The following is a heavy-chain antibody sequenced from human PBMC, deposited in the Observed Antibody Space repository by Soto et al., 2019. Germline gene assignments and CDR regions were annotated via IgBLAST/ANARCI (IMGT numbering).Heavy chain of an antibody. CDR2: MNPNSGNT. CDR1: GYTFTSYD. V-gene: IGHV1-8*01. J-gene: IGHJ4*02. CDR3: ARGLRGYCSSTSCQYYFDY. D-gene: IGHD2-2*01. Sequence: ASVKVSCKASGYTFTSYDINWVRQATGQGLEWVGWMNPNSGNTGYAQKFQGRVTMTRNTSISTAYMELSSLRSEDTAVYYCARGLRGYCSSTSCQYYFDYWGQGTLVTVSS.